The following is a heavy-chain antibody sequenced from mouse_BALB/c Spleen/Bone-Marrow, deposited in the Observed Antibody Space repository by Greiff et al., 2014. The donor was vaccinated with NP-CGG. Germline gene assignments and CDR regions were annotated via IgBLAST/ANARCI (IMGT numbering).Heavy chain of an antibody. V-gene: IGHV1-82*01. Sequence: VQLQQSGPELVKPGASVKISCKTSGYTFSYSWMNWVRQRPGQGLEWIGRIYPEDGDTNYNGRFKGKATLTADKSSNTTYMQLSNLTSVDSAVYFCARNPHYYAMDYWGQGTSVTVSS. CDR2: IYPEDGDT. CDR3: ARNPHYYAMDY. J-gene: IGHJ4*01. CDR1: GYTFSYSW.